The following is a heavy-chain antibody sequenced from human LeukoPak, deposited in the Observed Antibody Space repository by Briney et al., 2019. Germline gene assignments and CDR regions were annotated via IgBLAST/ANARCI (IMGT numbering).Heavy chain of an antibody. J-gene: IGHJ4*02. Sequence: SETLSLTCTVSGGSISGYPWSWIRQPAGKGLEWVGRIHDNGDYNHHPSPKSRVTMALNTSWKQVSLKLTSGPAADTAAYYCRRAPSGRGCSCPSDHWGRGTLVSVFS. V-gene: IGHV4-4*07. CDR1: GGSISGYP. CDR2: IHDNGDY. CDR3: RRAPSGRGCSCPSDH. D-gene: IGHD3-22*01.